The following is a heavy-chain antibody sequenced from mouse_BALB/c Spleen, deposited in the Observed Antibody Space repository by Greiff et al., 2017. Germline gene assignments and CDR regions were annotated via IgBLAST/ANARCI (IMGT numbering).Heavy chain of an antibody. J-gene: IGHJ4*01. CDR3: ARQGGGNYVMDY. Sequence: EVQLQESGPGLVKPSQSLSLTCTVTGYSITSDYAWNWIRQFPGNKLEWMGYISYSGSTSYNPSLKSRISITRDTSKNQFFLQLNSVTTEDTATYYCARQGGGNYVMDYWGQGTSVTVSS. CDR1: GYSITSDYA. CDR2: ISYSGST. D-gene: IGHD1-1*02. V-gene: IGHV3-2*02.